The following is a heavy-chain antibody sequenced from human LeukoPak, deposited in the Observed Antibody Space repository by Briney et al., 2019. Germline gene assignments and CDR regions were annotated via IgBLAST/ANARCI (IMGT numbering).Heavy chain of an antibody. J-gene: IGHJ4*02. CDR2: IYASGST. D-gene: IGHD1-26*01. Sequence: SETLSLTCTVSGGSISSYYWSWIRQPAGKGLEWIGRIYASGSTNYNPSLQGRVTMSVDTSRGQFFLMVHSVTAADTAVYYCARGVVGATAFAYWGQGTVVTASS. CDR1: GGSISSYY. CDR3: ARGVVGATAFAY. V-gene: IGHV4-4*07.